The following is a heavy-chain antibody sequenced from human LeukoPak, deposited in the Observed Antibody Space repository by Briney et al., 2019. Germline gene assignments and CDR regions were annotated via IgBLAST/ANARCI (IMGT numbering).Heavy chain of an antibody. J-gene: IGHJ3*01. CDR2: IIPILGIA. CDR3: AREDDCSSTSCYRSAFDL. Sequence: SVKVSCKASGGTFSSYTISWVRQAPGQGREWMGRIIPILGIANYAQKFQGRVTITAYKSTSTAYMELSSLRSEDTAVYYCAREDDCSSTSCYRSAFDLWGQGTMVTVSS. V-gene: IGHV1-69*04. CDR1: GGTFSSYT. D-gene: IGHD2-2*02.